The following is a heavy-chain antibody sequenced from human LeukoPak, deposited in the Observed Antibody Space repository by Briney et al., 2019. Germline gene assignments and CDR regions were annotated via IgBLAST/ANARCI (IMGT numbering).Heavy chain of an antibody. Sequence: ASVKVSCKASGYTITGYYMHWVRQAPGQGLEWTGWINPNSGGTNYAQKFQGRVTMTRDTSISTAYMELSRLRSDDTAVYYCARGNYYGSGSYFLGGNWFDPWGQGTLVTVSS. CDR3: ARGNYYGSGSYFLGGNWFDP. J-gene: IGHJ5*02. D-gene: IGHD3-10*01. CDR1: GYTITGYY. CDR2: INPNSGGT. V-gene: IGHV1-2*02.